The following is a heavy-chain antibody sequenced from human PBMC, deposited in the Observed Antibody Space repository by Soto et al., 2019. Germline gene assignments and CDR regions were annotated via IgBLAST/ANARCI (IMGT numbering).Heavy chain of an antibody. J-gene: IGHJ4*02. CDR1: GDSISVSPYF. V-gene: IGHV4-39*01. D-gene: IGHD6-13*01. Sequence: QLQLQESGPGLVKPSETLSLTCTVSGDSISVSPYFWGWIRQPPGKGLEWIACIFYDGYTVYTPSLKSRAFISVDTSKNQSPLKLTSVAAADTAIYFCARLQAAVPHYWGQGTLVIVSS. CDR3: ARLQAAVPHY. CDR2: IFYDGYT.